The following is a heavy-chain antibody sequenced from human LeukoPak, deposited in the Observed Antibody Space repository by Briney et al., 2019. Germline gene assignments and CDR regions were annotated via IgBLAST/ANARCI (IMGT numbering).Heavy chain of an antibody. CDR3: VRGGTYWTVS. V-gene: IGHV3-7*01. J-gene: IGHJ5*01. CDR2: IKPEGSEK. Sequence: PGGSLSLSCAASGFVFSASYMSWVRKAPGKGLEWVATIKPEGSEKYHVDSVTGRFTISRDKTNASLFLQMNSLRVDDRAVYYCVRGGTYWTVSWGQGTLVNVS. CDR1: GFVFSASY.